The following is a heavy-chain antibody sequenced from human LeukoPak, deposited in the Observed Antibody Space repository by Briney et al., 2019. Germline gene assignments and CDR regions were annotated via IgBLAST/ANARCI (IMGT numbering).Heavy chain of an antibody. CDR1: GFTFSSYS. CDR3: ARENLELGAFDI. D-gene: IGHD1-7*01. Sequence: PGGSLRLSCAASGFTFSSYSMNWVRQAPGKGLEWVSSISSSSSYIYYADSVKGRFTISRDNAKNSLYLQMNSLRAEDTAVHYCARENLELGAFDIWGQGTMVTVSS. J-gene: IGHJ3*02. V-gene: IGHV3-21*01. CDR2: ISSSSSYI.